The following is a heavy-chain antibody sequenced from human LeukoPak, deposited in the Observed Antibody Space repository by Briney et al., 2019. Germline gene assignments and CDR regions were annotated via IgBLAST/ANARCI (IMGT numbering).Heavy chain of an antibody. Sequence: RESLKISCKGSGYSFISHWISWVRQMPGKGLEWVGRIAPSDSYTNYSPSFQGHVTISADKSINTAYLQWSSLKASDTAMYYCARHLRAYSSSWYFDYWGQGTLVTVSA. D-gene: IGHD6-13*01. CDR1: GYSFISHW. J-gene: IGHJ4*02. V-gene: IGHV5-10-1*01. CDR3: ARHLRAYSSSWYFDY. CDR2: IAPSDSYT.